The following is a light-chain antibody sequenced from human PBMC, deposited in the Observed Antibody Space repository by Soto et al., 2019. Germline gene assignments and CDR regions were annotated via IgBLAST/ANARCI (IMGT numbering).Light chain of an antibody. CDR2: GAS. V-gene: IGKV3D-15*01. CDR1: QSVSSN. Sequence: EIVMTQSPATLSVSPGERATLSCRASQSVSSNLAWYQQKPGQAPRLLIYGASTRPTAIPARFSGSASGTDFTLISSMLPAEAVADYYGQQHNNWPYTFGQGTKLEIK. J-gene: IGKJ2*01. CDR3: QQHNNWPYT.